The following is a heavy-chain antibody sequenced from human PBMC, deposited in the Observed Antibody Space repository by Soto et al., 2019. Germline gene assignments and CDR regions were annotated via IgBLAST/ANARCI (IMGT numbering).Heavy chain of an antibody. CDR1: GFSPSTSGMR. J-gene: IGHJ4*02. CDR2: IDWDDDK. V-gene: IGHV2-70*04. D-gene: IGHD6-19*01. Sequence: SGPTLVNPTQTLTLTCTFSGFSPSTSGMRVTWIRQPPGKALEWLARIDWDDDKFYSTSLKTRLTISKDTSKNQVVLTMTNMDPVDTATYYCAGSSGQIDFWGQGTLVTVSS. CDR3: AGSSGQIDF.